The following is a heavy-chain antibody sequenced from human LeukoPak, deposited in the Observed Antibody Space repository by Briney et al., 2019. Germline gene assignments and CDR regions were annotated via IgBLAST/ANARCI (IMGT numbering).Heavy chain of an antibody. D-gene: IGHD6-13*01. V-gene: IGHV3-20*04. CDR3: ARVFSSSSWYYFDY. Sequence: PGGSLRLSCAASGFPFDDYGMSWVRQVPGKGLEWVSNINWNGGSTVYADSVKGRFTISRDNAKNSLYLQMNRLRADDTSLYYCARVFSSSSWYYFDYWGQGTLVTVSS. J-gene: IGHJ4*02. CDR2: INWNGGST. CDR1: GFPFDDYG.